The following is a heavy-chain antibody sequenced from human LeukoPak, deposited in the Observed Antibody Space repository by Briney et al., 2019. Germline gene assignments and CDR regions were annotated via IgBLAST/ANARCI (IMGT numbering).Heavy chain of an antibody. D-gene: IGHD1-1*01. V-gene: IGHV4-34*01. Sequence: SETLSLTCAVYGGSFSGYYWRWIRQPPGKGLDWIGEINHSGSTNYNPSLKSRVTISVDTSKNQFSLKLSSVTAADTAVYYCARGRVGTSRAYYYYYGMDVWGQGTTVTVSS. J-gene: IGHJ6*02. CDR3: ARGRVGTSRAYYYYYGMDV. CDR2: INHSGST. CDR1: GGSFSGYY.